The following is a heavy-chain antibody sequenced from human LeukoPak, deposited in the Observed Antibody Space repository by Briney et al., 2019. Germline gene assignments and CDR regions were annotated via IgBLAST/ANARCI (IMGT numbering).Heavy chain of an antibody. CDR3: ARAESSGPERLVVVHFDY. CDR2: IIPIFGTA. V-gene: IGHV1-69*01. D-gene: IGHD2-15*01. CDR1: GGTFSSYA. J-gene: IGHJ4*02. Sequence: ASVKVSCKASGGTFSSYAISWVRQAPGQGLEWMGGIIPIFGTANYAQKFQGRVTITADESTSTAYMELSSLRSEDTAVYYCARAESSGPERLVVVHFDYWGQGTLVTVSS.